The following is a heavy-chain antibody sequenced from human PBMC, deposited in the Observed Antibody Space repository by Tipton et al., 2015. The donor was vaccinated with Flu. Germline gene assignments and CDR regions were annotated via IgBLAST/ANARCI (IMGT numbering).Heavy chain of an antibody. J-gene: IGHJ3*01. D-gene: IGHD1-1*01. CDR1: GYTFTSYI. V-gene: IGHV1-46*01. Sequence: QVQLVQSGAEVKKPGASVKVSCKASGYTFTSYIMHWVRQAPGQGLEWMGIIYPAGGGISYAQKFQGRVIMTRDKSTGTVHMELSSLRSDDTAMYYCARDKGGGTYTFDVWGQGTMVTVSS. CDR3: ARDKGGGTYTFDV. CDR2: IYPAGGGI.